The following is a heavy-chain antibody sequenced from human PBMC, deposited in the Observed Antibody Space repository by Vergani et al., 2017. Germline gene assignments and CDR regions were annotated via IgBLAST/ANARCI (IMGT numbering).Heavy chain of an antibody. CDR3: AKDNVPGYYDSSGYCDY. Sequence: EVQLLASGGNLVQPGGSLRLSCAASGFTFTNFAMTWVRQAPGEGLEWVSGISGSGGFTYYADSVKGRFTISRDNSKNTMFLQMNNLGAEDTAVYYCAKDNVPGYYDSSGYCDYWGQGTLVTVSS. D-gene: IGHD3-22*01. J-gene: IGHJ4*02. V-gene: IGHV3-23*01. CDR2: ISGSGGFT. CDR1: GFTFTNFA.